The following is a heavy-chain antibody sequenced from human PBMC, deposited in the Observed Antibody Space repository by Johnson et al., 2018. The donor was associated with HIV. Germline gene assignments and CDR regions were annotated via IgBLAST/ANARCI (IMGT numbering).Heavy chain of an antibody. D-gene: IGHD1-26*01. Sequence: VQLVESGGGLIQPGGSLRLSCAASGFTVSSNYMSWVRQAPGKGLEWVSVIYSGGTTYYADSVKGRFTISRDNSKNTLYLQMNSLRAEDTAVYYCARESANSGSYSGAFDIWGQGTMVTVSS. CDR1: GFTVSSNY. V-gene: IGHV3-53*01. CDR3: ARESANSGSYSGAFDI. CDR2: IYSGGTT. J-gene: IGHJ3*02.